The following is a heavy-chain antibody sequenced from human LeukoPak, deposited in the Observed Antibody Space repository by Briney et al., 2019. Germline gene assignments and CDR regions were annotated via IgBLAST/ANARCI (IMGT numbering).Heavy chain of an antibody. CDR2: IYYSGST. CDR3: AQHGAMVRGVPQNFDP. CDR1: GGSISIRSYY. J-gene: IGHJ5*02. Sequence: KPSETLSLTCTVSGGSISIRSYYWGWIRQPPGKGLEWIGSIYYSGSTYYKPSLKSRVTVSVDTSKNQFSLKLSSVTAADTAVCYCAQHGAMVRGVPQNFDPWAREPWSPSPQ. V-gene: IGHV4-39*01. D-gene: IGHD3-10*01.